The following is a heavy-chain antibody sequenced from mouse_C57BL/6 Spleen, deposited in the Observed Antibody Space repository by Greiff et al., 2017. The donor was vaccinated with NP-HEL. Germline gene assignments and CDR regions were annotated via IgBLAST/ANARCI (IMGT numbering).Heavy chain of an antibody. V-gene: IGHV1-69*01. CDR3: ARGSYYSNYVTWFAY. Sequence: QVQLQQPGAELVMPGASVKLSCKASGYTFTSYWMHWVKQRPGQGLEWIGEIDPSDSYTNYNQKFKGKSTLTVDKSSSTAYMQLSSLTSEDSAVYYCARGSYYSNYVTWFAYWGQGTLVTVSA. CDR2: IDPSDSYT. CDR1: GYTFTSYW. J-gene: IGHJ3*01. D-gene: IGHD2-5*01.